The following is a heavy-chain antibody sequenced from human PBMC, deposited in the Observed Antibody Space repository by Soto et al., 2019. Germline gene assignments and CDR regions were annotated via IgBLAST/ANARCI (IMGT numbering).Heavy chain of an antibody. J-gene: IGHJ4*02. Sequence: QITLNESGPTQVKPRQTLTLTCTFSGFSLTTSGVGVGWIRQSPGKAPEGLAPIYWDDDKRYSPSLKSRLTITKDTSKNQVVLTMADLDPADTATYYCAHRVLRTVFGLVTTTAIYFDFWGQGTPVAVSS. V-gene: IGHV2-5*02. CDR3: AHRVLRTVFGLVTTTAIYFDF. CDR1: GFSLTTSGVG. D-gene: IGHD3-3*01. CDR2: IYWDDDK.